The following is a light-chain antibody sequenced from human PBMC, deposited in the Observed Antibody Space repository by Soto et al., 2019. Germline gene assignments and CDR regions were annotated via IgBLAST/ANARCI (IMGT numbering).Light chain of an antibody. CDR2: DAS. Sequence: IRMTQSASTLSVSLGDRVTITCRASQSVSSWLAWYQQKPGKAPTLLIYDASTLERGVPSRFSGTGYGTEFNLSIDRLQADDFATYYCQQYHTPPITFGQGTRLEIK. CDR1: QSVSSW. V-gene: IGKV1-5*01. J-gene: IGKJ5*01. CDR3: QQYHTPPIT.